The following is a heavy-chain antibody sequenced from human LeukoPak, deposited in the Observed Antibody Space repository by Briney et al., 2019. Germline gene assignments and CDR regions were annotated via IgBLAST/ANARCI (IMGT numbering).Heavy chain of an antibody. CDR1: GFTFSSYW. V-gene: IGHV3-74*01. Sequence: GGSLRLSCAASGFTFSSYWMHWVRQAPGKGLVWVSRINSDGSSTSSADSVKGRFTISRDNATNTLYLQMNSLRAEDTAVYYCARGWLRSDFYFDYWGQGTLVTVSS. CDR3: ARGWLRSDFYFDY. D-gene: IGHD5-12*01. CDR2: INSDGSST. J-gene: IGHJ4*02.